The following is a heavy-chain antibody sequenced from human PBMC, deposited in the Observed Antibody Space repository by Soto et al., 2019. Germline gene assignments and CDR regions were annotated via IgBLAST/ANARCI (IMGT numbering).Heavy chain of an antibody. CDR2: IYTSGST. CDR3: ARVMERLALDY. J-gene: IGHJ4*02. Sequence: QVQLQESGPGLVKPSETLSLTCTVSGGSISSYYWSWIRQPAGKGLEWIGRIYTSGSTNYTPSLKSRVTTPVDTSKNQFSLKLSSVTAAAPAVYYCARVMERLALDYWAQGTLVTVSS. V-gene: IGHV4-4*07. D-gene: IGHD6-25*01. CDR1: GGSISSYY.